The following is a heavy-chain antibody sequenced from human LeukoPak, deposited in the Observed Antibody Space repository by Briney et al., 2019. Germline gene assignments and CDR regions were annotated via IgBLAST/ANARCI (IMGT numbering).Heavy chain of an antibody. CDR2: IYSGGST. Sequence: GGSLRLSCAASGFTVSSNYMSWVRQAPGKELEWVSIIYSGGSTYYAEYVKGRFTISRDNSKNTLYLQMNSLRAEDTAVYYCARVLRGSGSYFDYWGQGTLVTVSS. CDR3: ARVLRGSGSYFDY. CDR1: GFTVSSNY. J-gene: IGHJ4*02. V-gene: IGHV3-66*01. D-gene: IGHD2-15*01.